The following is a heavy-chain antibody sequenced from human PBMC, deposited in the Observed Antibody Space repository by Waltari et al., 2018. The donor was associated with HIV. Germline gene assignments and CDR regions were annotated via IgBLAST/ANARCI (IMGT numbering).Heavy chain of an antibody. Sequence: QVHLQQWGAGLLKPSETLLLTCAVYGESFSPFYWTWIRQVPGEGLEWIGEVSHSGRTAYKPALKSRVTMSVETSKNQFSLGLSSVTAADSAIYYCARVNQDDGNSEPLDYWGQGTLVTVSS. CDR1: GESFSPFY. CDR2: VSHSGRT. V-gene: IGHV4-34*02. D-gene: IGHD1-1*01. CDR3: ARVNQDDGNSEPLDY. J-gene: IGHJ4*02.